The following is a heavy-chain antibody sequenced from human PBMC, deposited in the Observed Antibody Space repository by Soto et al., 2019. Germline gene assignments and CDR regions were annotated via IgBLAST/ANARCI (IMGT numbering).Heavy chain of an antibody. CDR1: GGSLSGYY. D-gene: IGHD2-2*02. CDR2: INHSGST. J-gene: IGHJ4*02. CDR3: ARVTKGPDAVLGYFDF. V-gene: IGHV4-34*01. Sequence: SETLSLACAVYGGSLSGYYCSWVRQPPGKVLGWIGEINHSGSTNYNPSRKSRVTISVDTSKNQLSLKVTSVTAADTAVYFCARVTKGPDAVLGYFDFWGRGTLVTVSS.